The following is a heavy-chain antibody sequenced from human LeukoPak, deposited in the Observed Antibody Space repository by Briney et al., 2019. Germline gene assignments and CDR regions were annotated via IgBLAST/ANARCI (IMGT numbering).Heavy chain of an antibody. D-gene: IGHD3-22*01. Sequence: PGGSPRLSCAASGFTFSSYSMNWVRQAPGKGLEWVSYISSSSSTIYYADSVKGRFTISRDNAKNSLYLQMNSLRAEDTAVYYCARDQRNGYYYDSSGYPPYWGQGTLVTVSS. CDR3: ARDQRNGYYYDSSGYPPY. CDR1: GFTFSSYS. V-gene: IGHV3-48*04. J-gene: IGHJ4*02. CDR2: ISSSSSTI.